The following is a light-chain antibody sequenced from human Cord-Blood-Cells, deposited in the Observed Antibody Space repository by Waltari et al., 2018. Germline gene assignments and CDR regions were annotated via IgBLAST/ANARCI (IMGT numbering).Light chain of an antibody. CDR2: AAS. Sequence: DIQMTQSPYSLSASVGDRVTITCRASQSISNYLNWYQQKPGKAPKLLVYAASSLQSGVPTKFSGSGSGTDFALTISSLQPEEFATYYCQQSYSTPYSFGQGTKLEIK. CDR1: QSISNY. CDR3: QQSYSTPYS. V-gene: IGKV1-39*01. J-gene: IGKJ2*03.